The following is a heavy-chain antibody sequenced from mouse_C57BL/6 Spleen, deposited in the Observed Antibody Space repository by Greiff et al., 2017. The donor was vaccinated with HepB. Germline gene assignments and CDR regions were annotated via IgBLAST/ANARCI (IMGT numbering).Heavy chain of an antibody. V-gene: IGHV5-4*01. Sequence: EVQLQESGGGLVKPGGSLKLSCAASGFTFSSYAMSWVRQTPEKRLEWVATISDGGSYTYYPDNVKGRFTISRDNAKNNLYLQMSHLKSEDTAMYYCAREADYGNYEGWGQGTTLTVSS. CDR1: GFTFSSYA. D-gene: IGHD2-1*01. J-gene: IGHJ2*01. CDR2: ISDGGSYT. CDR3: AREADYGNYEG.